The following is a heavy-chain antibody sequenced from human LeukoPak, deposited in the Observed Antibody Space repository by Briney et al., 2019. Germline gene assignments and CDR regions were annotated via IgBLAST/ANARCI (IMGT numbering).Heavy chain of an antibody. J-gene: IGHJ4*02. Sequence: GGSLRLSCAASGFTFSSYWMHWVRQAPGKGLVWVSHINTDGSSTSYADSVRGRFTISRDNAKNTLYLQMNSLRAEDTAVYYCARDQGSFDYWGQGTLVTVSS. CDR3: ARDQGSFDY. CDR2: INTDGSST. CDR1: GFTFSSYW. V-gene: IGHV3-74*01.